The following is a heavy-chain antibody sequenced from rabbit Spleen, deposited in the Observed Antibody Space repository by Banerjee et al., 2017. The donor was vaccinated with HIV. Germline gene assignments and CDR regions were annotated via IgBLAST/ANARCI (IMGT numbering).Heavy chain of an antibody. CDR1: GFSFSISSY. J-gene: IGHJ4*01. CDR2: IYAGSSGSN. CDR3: SRATYDGGDGYGYDAEL. Sequence: QSLEESGGDLVKPGASLTLTCTASGFSFSISSYMCWVRQAPGKGLEWIACIYAGSSGSNYYASGAKGKCPISKTKSTTMTLRMNRPTATDTDTDFCSRATYDGGDGYGYDAELWGPGTLVTVS. D-gene: IGHD6-1*01. V-gene: IGHV1S40*01.